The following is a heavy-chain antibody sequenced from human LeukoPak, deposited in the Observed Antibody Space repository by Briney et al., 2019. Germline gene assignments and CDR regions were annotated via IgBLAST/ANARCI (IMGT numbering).Heavy chain of an antibody. J-gene: IGHJ4*02. D-gene: IGHD4-17*01. V-gene: IGHV3-23*01. CDR2: ISGSGGHT. Sequence: LPGGPLRLSCAASGFTFTNYPMNWVRQAPGKGLEWASDISGSGGHTQYADSEKGRFTISRDNSKNTLYLQMDSLRAEDRAIYYCARERITTTAFDYWGQGTLVTVSS. CDR1: GFTFTNYP. CDR3: ARERITTTAFDY.